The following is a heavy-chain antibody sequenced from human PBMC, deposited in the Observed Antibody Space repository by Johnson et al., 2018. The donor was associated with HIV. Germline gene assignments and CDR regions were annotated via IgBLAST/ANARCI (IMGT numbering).Heavy chain of an antibody. D-gene: IGHD2-15*01. V-gene: IGHV3-30-3*01. Sequence: VQLVESGGGVVRPGGSLRVSCVASGFTFSSYAMHWVRQAPGKGLEWVAVISYDGSNKYYADSVKGRFTISRDNSKNTLYLQMNSLRAEDTAVYYCASLMRMGNAFDIWGQGTMVTVSS. CDR1: GFTFSSYA. CDR3: ASLMRMGNAFDI. CDR2: ISYDGSNK. J-gene: IGHJ3*02.